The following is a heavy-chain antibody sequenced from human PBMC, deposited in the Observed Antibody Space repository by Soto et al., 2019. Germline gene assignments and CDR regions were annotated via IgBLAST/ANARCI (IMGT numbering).Heavy chain of an antibody. CDR1: GGSISSYY. Sequence: NPSETLSLTCTVSGGSISSYYWSWIRQPPGKGLEWIGYIYYSGSTNYNPSLKSRVTISVDASKNQFSLKLSSVTAADTAVYYCARVAVAGIPPSEFYGMDVWGQGTTVTVSS. CDR2: IYYSGST. D-gene: IGHD6-19*01. CDR3: ARVAVAGIPPSEFYGMDV. J-gene: IGHJ6*02. V-gene: IGHV4-59*01.